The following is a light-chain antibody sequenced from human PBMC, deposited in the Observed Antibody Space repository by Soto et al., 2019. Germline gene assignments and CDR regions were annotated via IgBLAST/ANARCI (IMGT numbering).Light chain of an antibody. CDR3: SSYAGSNNPL. Sequence: QSAPTQPPSASGSPGQSVTISCTGTSSDVGGYNYVSWYQQHPGKAPKLMIYEVSKRPSGVPDRFSGSKSGNTASLTVSGLQAEDEADYYCSSYAGSNNPLFGGGTKVTVL. J-gene: IGLJ2*01. CDR2: EVS. CDR1: SSDVGGYNY. V-gene: IGLV2-8*01.